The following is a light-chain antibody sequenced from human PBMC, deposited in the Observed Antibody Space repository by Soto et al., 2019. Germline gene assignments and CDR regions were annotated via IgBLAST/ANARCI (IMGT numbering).Light chain of an antibody. V-gene: IGKV1-39*01. CDR2: AAS. J-gene: IGKJ2*01. CDR3: QQSYSTPYT. Sequence: DIQMTQSPSSLSASVGDRVTITCRASQSISSYLNWYQKKPGKAPKHLIYAASSLQSGVPSRFSSSGSGKDFTLTISSLQPEDLATDYCQQSYSTPYTFGKGTQLEIK. CDR1: QSISSY.